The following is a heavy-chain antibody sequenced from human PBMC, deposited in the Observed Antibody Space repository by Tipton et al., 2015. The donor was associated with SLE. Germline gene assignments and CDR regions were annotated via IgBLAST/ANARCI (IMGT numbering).Heavy chain of an antibody. CDR2: IYYSGST. V-gene: IGHV4-39*07. CDR3: ATPDSGYCSGGSCFLFDY. Sequence: TLSLTCTVSGGSISSSSYYWGWIRPPPGKGLEWIGSIYYSGSTYYNPSLKSRVTISVDTSKNQFSLKLTSVTAADTAVYYCATPDSGYCSGGSCFLFDYWGQGTLVTVSS. D-gene: IGHD2-15*01. CDR1: GGSISSSSYY. J-gene: IGHJ4*02.